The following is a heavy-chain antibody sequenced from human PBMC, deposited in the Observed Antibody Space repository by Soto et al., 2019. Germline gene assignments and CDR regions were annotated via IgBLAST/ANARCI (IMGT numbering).Heavy chain of an antibody. V-gene: IGHV4-61*01. J-gene: IGHJ4*02. CDR2: MYYSGST. CDR1: GGSVNSGSRY. Sequence: PSETLSLTCTVSGGSVNSGSRYWGWIRQPPGKGLEWIGYMYYSGSTSFNPSLKSRLTMSVDTSKNQFSLKLRSVTAADTAVYYCTAEPIGHCGGGSCYPVDSWGQVTLVTVS. D-gene: IGHD2-15*01. CDR3: TAEPIGHCGGGSCYPVDS.